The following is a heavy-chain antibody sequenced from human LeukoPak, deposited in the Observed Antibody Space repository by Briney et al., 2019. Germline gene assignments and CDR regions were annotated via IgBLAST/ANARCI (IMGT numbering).Heavy chain of an antibody. CDR3: ARGGRYFDWLLPYYFDY. CDR1: NGSISSSRYY. Sequence: SETLSLTCTVSNGSISSSRYYWAWIRQPPGKGLEWIGSIYYSGSTHYNPSQKSRVTISVDTSKNQFSLKLSSVTAADTAVYYCARGGRYFDWLLPYYFDYWGQGTLVTVSS. CDR2: IYYSGST. D-gene: IGHD3-9*01. V-gene: IGHV4-39*07. J-gene: IGHJ4*02.